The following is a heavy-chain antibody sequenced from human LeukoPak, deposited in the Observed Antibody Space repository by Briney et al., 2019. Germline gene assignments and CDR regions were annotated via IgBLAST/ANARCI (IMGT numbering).Heavy chain of an antibody. CDR3: AREGVVRGVRVGMDV. Sequence: PGGSLRLSCAASGFTFSSYWMHWVRQASGKGLVWVSRINSDGSSTSYADSVKGRFTISRDNAKNTLYLQMNSLRAEDTAVYYCAREGVVRGVRVGMDVWGQGTTVTVSS. V-gene: IGHV3-74*01. CDR2: INSDGSST. D-gene: IGHD3-10*01. CDR1: GFTFSSYW. J-gene: IGHJ6*02.